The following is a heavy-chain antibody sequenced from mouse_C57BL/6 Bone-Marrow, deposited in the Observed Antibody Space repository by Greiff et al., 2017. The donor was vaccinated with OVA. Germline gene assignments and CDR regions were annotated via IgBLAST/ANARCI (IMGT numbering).Heavy chain of an antibody. J-gene: IGHJ2*01. D-gene: IGHD2-3*01. V-gene: IGHV1-66*01. Sequence: VQLHQSGPELVKPGASVKISCKASGYSFTSYYITWVKQRPGQGLAWIGWIYPGSGNTKYNEKFKGKATLTADTSSSTAYRQLSSLTSEDSAVYYCAKEGLLLNYDYWGQGTTLTVSS. CDR1: GYSFTSYY. CDR2: IYPGSGNT. CDR3: AKEGLLLNYDY.